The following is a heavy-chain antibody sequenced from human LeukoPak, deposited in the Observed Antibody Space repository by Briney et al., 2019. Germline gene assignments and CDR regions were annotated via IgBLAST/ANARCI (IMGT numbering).Heavy chain of an antibody. CDR2: VYYTGSS. Sequence: SQTLSLTCTVSGGSVTSGGYYWSWIRQHPEKGLEWIGYVYYTGSSYYNPSLKSRVTISSDTSKNQFSLKVSSVTAADTAVYYCARISAGRYGMDVWGQGTTVTVSS. CDR3: ARISAGRYGMDV. CDR1: GGSVTSGGYY. D-gene: IGHD6-6*01. J-gene: IGHJ6*02. V-gene: IGHV4-31*03.